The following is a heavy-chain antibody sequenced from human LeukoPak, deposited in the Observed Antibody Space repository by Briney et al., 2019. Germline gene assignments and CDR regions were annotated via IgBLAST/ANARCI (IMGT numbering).Heavy chain of an antibody. Sequence: PGGSLRLSCAASGFTFSDYYMSWIRQAPGKGLEWVSYITDCGTTIYYVDSVKGRFTISRDNAKNSLYLQMNSLRVEDTAVYYCATLAGYSGLGGEIYWGQGTLVTVSS. CDR2: ITDCGTTI. CDR3: ATLAGYSGLGGEIY. J-gene: IGHJ4*02. D-gene: IGHD1-26*01. V-gene: IGHV3-11*04. CDR1: GFTFSDYY.